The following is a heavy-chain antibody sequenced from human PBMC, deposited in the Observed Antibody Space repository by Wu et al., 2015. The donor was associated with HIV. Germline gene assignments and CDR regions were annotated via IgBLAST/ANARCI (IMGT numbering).Heavy chain of an antibody. CDR3: ARGPSDILTGYHLDY. D-gene: IGHD3-9*01. V-gene: IGHV1-69*13. CDR2: IIPIFGTA. J-gene: IGHJ4*02. Sequence: QVQLVQSGAEVREPGSSVKVPCKASGGTFSSYAISWVRQAPGQGLEWMGRIIPIFGTANYAQKFQGRVTITADESTSTAYMELSSLRSEDTAVYYCARGPSDILTGYHLDYWGQGTLVTVSS. CDR1: GGTFSSYA.